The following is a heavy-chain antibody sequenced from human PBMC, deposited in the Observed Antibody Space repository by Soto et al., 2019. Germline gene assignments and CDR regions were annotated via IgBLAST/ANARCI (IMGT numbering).Heavy chain of an antibody. CDR3: ARESAGSHKNNWFDP. CDR2: IHYSGNT. CDR1: GGSITSYY. Sequence: HVQLQASGPGLVKPSYTLSLTCTVSGGSITSYYWSWVRQPPGQGLEWIGFIHYSGNTKYNPSLKSRVTIALDPSQNQLLLKLMSVTAADTAVYYCARESAGSHKNNWFDPWGQGTLVTVSS. V-gene: IGHV4-59*01. J-gene: IGHJ5*02.